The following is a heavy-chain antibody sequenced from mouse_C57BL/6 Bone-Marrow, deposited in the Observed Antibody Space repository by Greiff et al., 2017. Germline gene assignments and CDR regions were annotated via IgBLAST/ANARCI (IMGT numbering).Heavy chain of an antibody. D-gene: IGHD1-1*01. V-gene: IGHV14-3*01. J-gene: IGHJ1*03. CDR2: IDPANGNT. Sequence: VQLQQSVAELVRPGASVKLSCTASGFNIKNTYMHWVKQRPEQGLEWIGRIDPANGNTKYAPKFHGKATIAADTSSNTAYLQLSSLTSEDTAIYYCDSIGGYYDGSLWYFDVWGTGTTVTVSS. CDR1: GFNIKNTY. CDR3: DSIGGYYDGSLWYFDV.